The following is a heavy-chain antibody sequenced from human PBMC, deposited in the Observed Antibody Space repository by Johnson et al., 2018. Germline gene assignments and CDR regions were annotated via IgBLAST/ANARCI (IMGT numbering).Heavy chain of an antibody. J-gene: IGHJ3*01. V-gene: IGHV1-8*01. D-gene: IGHD2-2*01. CDR3: ARGLFISSDAFDV. Sequence: VQLVESGAEVKKXGASVKVSCKASGYTFTNYDINWVRQAPGQGLEWMGWMNPNSGNIGYAQKFQGRVTMTRKTSISTAYMELTSLRSEDTAVYYCARGLFISSDAFDVWGQGTMVTVSS. CDR1: GYTFTNYD. CDR2: MNPNSGNI.